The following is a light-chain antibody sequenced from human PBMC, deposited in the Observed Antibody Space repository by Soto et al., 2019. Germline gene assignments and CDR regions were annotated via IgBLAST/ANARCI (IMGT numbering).Light chain of an antibody. CDR3: KSYDSSLSAHYV. J-gene: IGLJ1*01. CDR1: SSNIGATYD. V-gene: IGLV1-40*01. Sequence: QPVLTQPPSVSGAPGQRVTISCTGSSSNIGATYDVQWYQQLPGTAPKLLIYGNSNRPSGVPDRFSGSKSGTSASLAITGLKADDEADYYCKSYDSSLSAHYVFGTGTKLPVL. CDR2: GNS.